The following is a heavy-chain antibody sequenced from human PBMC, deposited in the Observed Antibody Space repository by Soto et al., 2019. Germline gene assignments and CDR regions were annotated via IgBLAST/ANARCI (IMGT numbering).Heavy chain of an antibody. V-gene: IGHV1-3*05. CDR2: INPANGNT. CDR3: TRSALSPYGRLIGPFDY. J-gene: IGHJ4*02. D-gene: IGHD3-16*02. Sequence: QVQLAQSGAEERKPGASVKVSCEATGYTFTAYAMHWVRQAPGQSLESMGWINPANGNTRYSQKFQGRLTITSDTSANTVYMELSSLTSEDTATYYCTRSALSPYGRLIGPFDYWGQGNLVTVSS. CDR1: GYTFTAYA.